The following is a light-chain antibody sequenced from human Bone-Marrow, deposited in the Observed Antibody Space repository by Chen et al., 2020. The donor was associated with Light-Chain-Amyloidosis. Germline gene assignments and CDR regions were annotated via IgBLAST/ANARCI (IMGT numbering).Light chain of an antibody. CDR2: EVT. Sequence: QSALTQPASVSGSPGPSLTISCPGTSSDVGGDNHVSWYQQHPDKAPKLMIYEVTNRPSWVPDRFSGSKSDNTASLTISGLQTEDEADYFCSSYTITNTLVFGSGTRVTVL. J-gene: IGLJ1*01. CDR1: SSDVGGDNH. V-gene: IGLV2-14*01. CDR3: SSYTITNTLV.